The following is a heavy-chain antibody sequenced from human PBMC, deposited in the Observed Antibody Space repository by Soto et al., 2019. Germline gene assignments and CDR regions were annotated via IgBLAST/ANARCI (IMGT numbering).Heavy chain of an antibody. V-gene: IGHV2-26*01. CDR3: ARIRGYTSGSGSYYLLGRFEAYYYYYCIDV. CDR1: GFSLSNARMG. Sequence: SGPTLVNPTETLTLTCTVSGFSLSNARMGVSWIRQPPGKALEWLAHIFSNDEKSYSTSLKSRLTISKDTSKSQVVLTMTNMDRVDTATYYCARIRGYTSGSGSYYLLGRFEAYYYYYCIDVWGQGPTVTVSS. D-gene: IGHD3-10*01. CDR2: IFSNDEK. J-gene: IGHJ6*02.